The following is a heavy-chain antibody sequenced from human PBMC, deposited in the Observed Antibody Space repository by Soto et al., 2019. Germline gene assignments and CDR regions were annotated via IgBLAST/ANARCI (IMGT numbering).Heavy chain of an antibody. CDR1: GGTFSSYA. D-gene: IGHD3-22*01. J-gene: IGHJ5*02. V-gene: IGHV1-69*06. Sequence: SVKVSCKASGGTFSSYAISWVRQAPGQGLEWMGGIIPIFGTANYAQKFQGRVTITADKSTSTAYMELSSLRSEDTAVYYCARGATYYYDSSGRGSWFDPWGQGTLVTVSS. CDR3: ARGATYYYDSSGRGSWFDP. CDR2: IIPIFGTA.